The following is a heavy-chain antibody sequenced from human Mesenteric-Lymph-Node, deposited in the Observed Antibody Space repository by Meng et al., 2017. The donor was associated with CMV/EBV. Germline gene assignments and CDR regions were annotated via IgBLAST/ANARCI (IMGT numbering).Heavy chain of an antibody. J-gene: IGHJ3*02. V-gene: IGHV1-2*02. D-gene: IGHD3-22*01. CDR3: ARGYYDSSGDMAFDI. Sequence: ASVKVSCKASGYTVTGYYMHWVRQAPGQGLEWMGWINPNSGGTNYAQKFQGRVTMTRDTSISTAYMELSRLRSDDTAVYYCARGYYDSSGDMAFDIWGQGTMVTVSS. CDR2: INPNSGGT. CDR1: GYTVTGYY.